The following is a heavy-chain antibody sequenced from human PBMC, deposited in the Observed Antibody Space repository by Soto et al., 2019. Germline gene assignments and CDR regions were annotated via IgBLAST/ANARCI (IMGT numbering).Heavy chain of an antibody. D-gene: IGHD6-19*01. V-gene: IGHV3-11*01. CDR1: GFTLSDYY. CDR2: ISSSATII. J-gene: IGHJ6*03. CDR3: ARAVKQWLVGGDYYYYYMDV. Sequence: VQLVESGGGLVKPGGSLRLSCEASGFTLSDYYMTWIRQAPGKGLAWISYISSSATIIYYADSVKGRFTISRDNAKTSLYLQMNSLRADDTAVYYCARAVKQWLVGGDYYYYYMDVWGKGTTVTVSS.